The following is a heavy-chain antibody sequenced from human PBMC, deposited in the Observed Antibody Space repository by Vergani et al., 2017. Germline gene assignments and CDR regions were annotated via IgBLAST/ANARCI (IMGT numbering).Heavy chain of an antibody. V-gene: IGHV3-30*02. CDR1: GFTFSNFG. CDR3: ARGGNTGSYRLFHFFDY. D-gene: IGHD1-26*01. CDR2: TRYDGIVE. J-gene: IGHJ4*02. Sequence: VQLLESGGGLVQPGGSLRLSCAGSGFTFSNFGMTWVRQAPGKGLEWVAFTRYDGIVEYYGDSVRGRFTISRDNSKNTLYLQVNSLRAEDTALYFCARGGNTGSYRLFHFFDYWGQGTVVTVSS.